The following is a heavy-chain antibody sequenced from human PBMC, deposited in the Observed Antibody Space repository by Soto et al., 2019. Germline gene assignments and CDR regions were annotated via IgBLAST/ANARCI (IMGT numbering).Heavy chain of an antibody. Sequence: GSLLLSCVASGFTFRGSTMHWVRQASGKGLEWIGLISIKPNNYATVYAASVTGRFTISRDDSKNTAYLQMNSLKTEDTAVYYCTRAYENSNYYFDHWGRGTLVTVSS. V-gene: IGHV3-73*01. J-gene: IGHJ4*02. CDR2: ISIKPNNYAT. D-gene: IGHD3-22*01. CDR3: TRAYENSNYYFDH. CDR1: GFTFRGST.